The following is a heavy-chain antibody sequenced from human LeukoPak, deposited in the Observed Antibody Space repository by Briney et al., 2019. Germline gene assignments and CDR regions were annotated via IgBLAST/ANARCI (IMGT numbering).Heavy chain of an antibody. V-gene: IGHV1-18*01. J-gene: IGHJ4*02. CDR3: ARSVEYGDSRVPQGD. CDR1: GYTFTNYH. D-gene: IGHD4-17*01. CDR2: ISPYNGNT. Sequence: VASVTVSFKASGYTFTNYHISWVRQAPGQGLEWMGWISPYNGNTNYAQNLQGRLTMTTDTSTSTAYMELRSLRSDDTAVYYCARSVEYGDSRVPQGDWGQGTLVTVSS.